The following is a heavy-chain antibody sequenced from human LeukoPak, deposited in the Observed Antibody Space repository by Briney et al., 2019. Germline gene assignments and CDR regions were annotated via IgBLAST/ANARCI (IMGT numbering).Heavy chain of an antibody. CDR2: IKSKTDGGTT. J-gene: IGHJ4*02. V-gene: IGHV3-15*01. D-gene: IGHD6-6*01. CDR3: AREASIVVRCSDY. Sequence: GGSLRLSCAASGFTFSKAWMSWVRQAPGRGLEWVGRIKSKTDGGTTDYAAPVKGRFTISRDNSKNTLYLQMGSLRAEDMAVYYCAREASIVVRCSDYWGQGTLVTVSS. CDR1: GFTFSKAW.